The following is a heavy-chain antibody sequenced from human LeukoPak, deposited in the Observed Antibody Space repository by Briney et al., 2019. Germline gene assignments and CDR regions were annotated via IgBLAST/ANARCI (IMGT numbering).Heavy chain of an antibody. Sequence: PSETLSLTCAVYGGSFSGYYWSWIRQPPGKGLEWIGEINHSGSTNYNPSLKSRVTISVDTSKNQFSLKLSSVTAADTAVYYCARRRKTQKNGDSRVFDYWGQGTLVTVSS. D-gene: IGHD4-17*01. CDR3: ARRRKTQKNGDSRVFDY. J-gene: IGHJ4*02. CDR2: INHSGST. CDR1: GGSFSGYY. V-gene: IGHV4-34*01.